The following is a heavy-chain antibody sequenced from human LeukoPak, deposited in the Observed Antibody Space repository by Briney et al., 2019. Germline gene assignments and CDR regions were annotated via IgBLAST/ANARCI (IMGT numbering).Heavy chain of an antibody. Sequence: GGSLRLSCAASGFTFSSYAMSWVRQAPGKGLEWVSAIGGSGGSTYYADSVKGRLTISRDKSKNPLYLQMNSLRAEDTAVYYCATAPAMYYDFWSGYLPFDYWGQGTLVTVSS. CDR2: IGGSGGST. D-gene: IGHD3-3*01. V-gene: IGHV3-23*01. CDR1: GFTFSSYA. J-gene: IGHJ4*02. CDR3: ATAPAMYYDFWSGYLPFDY.